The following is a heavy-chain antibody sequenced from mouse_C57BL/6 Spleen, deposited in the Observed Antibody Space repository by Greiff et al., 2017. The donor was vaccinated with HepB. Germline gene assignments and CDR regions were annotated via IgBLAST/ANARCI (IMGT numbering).Heavy chain of an antibody. J-gene: IGHJ2*01. CDR3: ARHEGDYDYDVVYFYD. V-gene: IGHV1-62-2*01. CDR2: FYPGSGSI. CDR1: GYTFTEYT. Sequence: QVQLQQSGAELVKPGASVKLSCKASGYTFTEYTIHWVKQRSGQGLEWIGWFYPGSGSIKYNEKFKDKATLTADKSSSTVYMELSRLTSEDSAVYFCARHEGDYDYDVVYFYDWGQGTTLTVSS. D-gene: IGHD2-4*01.